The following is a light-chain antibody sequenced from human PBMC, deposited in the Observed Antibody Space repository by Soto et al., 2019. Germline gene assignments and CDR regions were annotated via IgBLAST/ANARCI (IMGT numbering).Light chain of an antibody. V-gene: IGKV1-5*03. CDR1: QSISSW. J-gene: IGKJ1*01. CDR3: QQYNSYWT. CDR2: KAS. Sequence: DIQMTQSPSTLSASVGDRVTITCRARQSISSWLAWYQQKPWKAPKLLIYKASSLESGVPSRFSGSGSGTEFTLTISSLQPDDFATYYCQQYNSYWTFGQGTKVEIK.